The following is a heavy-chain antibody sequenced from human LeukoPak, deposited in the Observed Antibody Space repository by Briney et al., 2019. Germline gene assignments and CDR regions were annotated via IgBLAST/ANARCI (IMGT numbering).Heavy chain of an antibody. J-gene: IGHJ5*02. Sequence: HGESLKISCQASGYSFTSSWIGWARQMPGKGLEWMAIINPGDSDTRYSPSFQGQVTISADKSISTVCLQWGSLKASDTAMYYCARQPGAGWFDPWGQGTLVTVSS. D-gene: IGHD3-10*01. CDR1: GYSFTSSW. V-gene: IGHV5-51*01. CDR2: INPGDSDT. CDR3: ARQPGAGWFDP.